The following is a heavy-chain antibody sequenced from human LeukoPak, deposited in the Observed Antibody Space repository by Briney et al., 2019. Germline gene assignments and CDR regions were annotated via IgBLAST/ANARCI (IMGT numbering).Heavy chain of an antibody. CDR1: GFSFSDFT. J-gene: IGHJ4*02. CDR3: AKDIAQGYTFGSIEQDY. V-gene: IGHV3-23*01. CDR2: IRANSNMR. D-gene: IGHD5-18*01. Sequence: PGGSLRLSCAASGFSFSDFTMNWVRQAPGKGLEWVSGIRANSNMRFYLESVRGRFTISRDNSKNTLFLQMDSLRVDDTAVYFCAKDIAQGYTFGSIEQDYWGQGTLVTVSS.